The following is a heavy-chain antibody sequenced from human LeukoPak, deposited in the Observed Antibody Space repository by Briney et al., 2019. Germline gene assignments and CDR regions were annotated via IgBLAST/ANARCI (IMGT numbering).Heavy chain of an antibody. CDR3: ARAVGSGSFQTYYYYTDV. Sequence: SETLSLTCSVSGFSIGTGYYWAWIRQPPGKGLEWIGSFFQLGGTYYNPSLKSRVTMSVDTSKNQFSLKLSSVTAADTAVYYCARAVGSGSFQTYYYYTDVWGKGTTVTISS. CDR1: GFSIGTGYY. V-gene: IGHV4-38-2*02. D-gene: IGHD3-10*01. CDR2: FFQLGGT. J-gene: IGHJ6*03.